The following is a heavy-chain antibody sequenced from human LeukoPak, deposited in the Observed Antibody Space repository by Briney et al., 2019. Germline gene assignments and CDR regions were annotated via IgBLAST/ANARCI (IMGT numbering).Heavy chain of an antibody. V-gene: IGHV4-39*07. CDR2: QYYSGST. D-gene: IGHD4/OR15-4a*01. J-gene: IGHJ6*03. CDR3: ARVGISARDYDFYYMDV. CDR1: GVSMRSGSFY. Sequence: PSETLSLTCSVSGVSMRSGSFYWGWIRQPPGKGLEWIGSQYYSGSTHYNASLKTRVTISIDMSKNQFSLKLNSVTAADTAVYYCARVGISARDYDFYYMDVWGKGTTVIVSS.